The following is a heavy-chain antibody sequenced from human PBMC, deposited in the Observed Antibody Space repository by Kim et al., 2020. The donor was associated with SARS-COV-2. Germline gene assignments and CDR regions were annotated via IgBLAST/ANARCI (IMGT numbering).Heavy chain of an antibody. V-gene: IGHV3-21*01. D-gene: IGHD2-21*02. Sequence: ANSVKDRLTISRDNAKNSLYLQMNSLTAEDTAVYYCARVAYCGGDCYFDYWGQGTLVTVSS. J-gene: IGHJ4*02. CDR3: ARVAYCGGDCYFDY.